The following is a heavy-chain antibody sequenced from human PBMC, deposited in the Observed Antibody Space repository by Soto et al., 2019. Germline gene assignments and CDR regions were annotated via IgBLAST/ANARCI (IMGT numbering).Heavy chain of an antibody. D-gene: IGHD6-19*01. CDR2: IYYSGST. J-gene: IGHJ6*02. CDR1: GGSISSYY. CDR3: ARVDLLGSGFKYYYYYGMDV. V-gene: IGHV4-59*01. Sequence: QVQLQESGPGLVKPSETLSLTCTVSGGSISSYYWSWIRQPPGKGLEWIGYIYYSGSTNYNPSLTSRVTISVDTSKNQFSLKLSSVTAADTAVYYCARVDLLGSGFKYYYYYGMDVWGQGTTVTVSS.